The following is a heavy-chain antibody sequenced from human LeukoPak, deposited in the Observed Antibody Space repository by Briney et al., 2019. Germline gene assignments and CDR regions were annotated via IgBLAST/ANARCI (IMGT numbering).Heavy chain of an antibody. CDR3: ARAGLGYCSSTSCYSSWFDP. J-gene: IGHJ5*02. V-gene: IGHV3-74*01. CDR1: GFTFSSYW. Sequence: GGSLRLSCAASGFTFSSYWMHWVRQAPGKGLVWVSRINSDGSSTSYADSVKGRFTISRDNAKNTLYLQMNSLRAEDTAVYYCARAGLGYCSSTSCYSSWFDPWGQGTLVTVSS. D-gene: IGHD2-2*01. CDR2: INSDGSST.